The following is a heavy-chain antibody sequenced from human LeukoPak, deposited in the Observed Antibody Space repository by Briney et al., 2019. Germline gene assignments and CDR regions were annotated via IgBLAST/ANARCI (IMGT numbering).Heavy chain of an antibody. J-gene: IGHJ3*02. V-gene: IGHV4-31*11. CDR3: SRGPTTYSYGSGAFDI. D-gene: IGHD5-18*01. CDR2: IYYSGST. CDR1: GGSISSGGYS. Sequence: SETLSLTCAASGGSISSGGYSWSWIRQPPGKGLEWIGYIYYSGSTYYNPSLKSRVTISVDTSKNQFSLKLSSVTAADTAVYYSSRGPTTYSYGSGAFDIWGQGTMVTVSS.